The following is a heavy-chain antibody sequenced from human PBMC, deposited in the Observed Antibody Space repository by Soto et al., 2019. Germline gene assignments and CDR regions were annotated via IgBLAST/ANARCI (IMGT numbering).Heavy chain of an antibody. J-gene: IGHJ4*02. CDR2: ISGSGGST. CDR3: AKVLTQRGYCSGGSCWDY. CDR1: GFTFSSYA. V-gene: IGHV3-23*01. Sequence: EVQLLESGGGLVQPGGSLRLSCAASGFTFSSYAMSWVRQAPGKGLEWVSAISGSGGSTYYADSVKGRFTISSDNSKNTMYLQMNILRAEDTAVYYCAKVLTQRGYCSGGSCWDYWGQGTLVTVSS. D-gene: IGHD2-15*01.